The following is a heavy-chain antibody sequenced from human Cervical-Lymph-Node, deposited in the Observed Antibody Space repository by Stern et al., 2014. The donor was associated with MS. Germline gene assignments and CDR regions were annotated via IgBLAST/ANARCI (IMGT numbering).Heavy chain of an antibody. J-gene: IGHJ4*02. CDR3: AKGRGRNSSDWHSSGDYFDY. D-gene: IGHD6-19*01. V-gene: IGHV3-30*09. Sequence: QVQLVQSGGGVVQPGRSLRLLCAASGFTFGGYAMHWVRQAPGKGLEWVAVMSYDGHNTYYADSVKGRFAISRDNSKNTLFLQMNSLRAEDTAVYYCAKGRGRNSSDWHSSGDYFDYWGQGTLVTVSS. CDR1: GFTFGGYA. CDR2: MSYDGHNT.